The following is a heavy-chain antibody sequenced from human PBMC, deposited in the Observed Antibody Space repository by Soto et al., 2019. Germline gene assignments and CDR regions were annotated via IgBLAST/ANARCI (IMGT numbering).Heavy chain of an antibody. D-gene: IGHD1-26*01. Sequence: ASVKVSCKASGYTFTSYGISWVRQAPGQGLEWMGWISAYNGNTNYAQKLQGRVTMTTDTSTSTAYLELRSLRSDDTAVYYCARDLSGSYLPSFDYWGQGTLVTVSS. V-gene: IGHV1-18*04. J-gene: IGHJ4*02. CDR2: ISAYNGNT. CDR3: ARDLSGSYLPSFDY. CDR1: GYTFTSYG.